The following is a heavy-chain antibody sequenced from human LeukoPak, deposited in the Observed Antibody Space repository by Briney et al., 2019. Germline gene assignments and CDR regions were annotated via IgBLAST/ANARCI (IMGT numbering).Heavy chain of an antibody. Sequence: GESLKISCKGSGYSFTSYWIGWVRQMPGKGLEWMGIIYPADSDTKYSPSFQGQVTISADKSISTAYLQWSSLKAADTAMYYCARQISLSYGSGRFDYWGQGTLVTVSS. CDR1: GYSFTSYW. CDR2: IYPADSDT. J-gene: IGHJ4*02. V-gene: IGHV5-51*01. D-gene: IGHD3-10*01. CDR3: ARQISLSYGSGRFDY.